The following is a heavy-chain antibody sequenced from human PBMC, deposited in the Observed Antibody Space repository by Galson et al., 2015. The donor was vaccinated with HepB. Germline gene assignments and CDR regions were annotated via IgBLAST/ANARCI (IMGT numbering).Heavy chain of an antibody. CDR3: ARENYGGAFGI. CDR1: GFTVSSNY. V-gene: IGHV3-66*01. CDR2: IYSGGST. Sequence: SLRLSCAASGFTVSSNYMSWVRQAPGKGLEWVSVIYSGGSTYYADSVKGRFTISRDNSKNTLCLQMNSLRAEDTAVYYCARENYGGAFGIWGQGTMVTVSS. D-gene: IGHD4-17*01. J-gene: IGHJ3*02.